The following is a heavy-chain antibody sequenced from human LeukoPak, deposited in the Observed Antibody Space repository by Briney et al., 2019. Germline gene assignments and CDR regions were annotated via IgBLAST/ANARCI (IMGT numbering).Heavy chain of an antibody. V-gene: IGHV3-30*04. CDR1: GFTFSSYA. J-gene: IGHJ6*04. CDR2: ISYDGSNK. D-gene: IGHD4-17*01. CDR3: ARGTVTTFNYYGMDV. Sequence: GGSLRLSCAASGFTFSSYAMHWVRQAPGKGLEWVALISYDGSNKYYADSVKGRFTISRDNSKNTLYLQMNSLRAEDTAVYYCARGTVTTFNYYGMDVWGKGTTVTVSS.